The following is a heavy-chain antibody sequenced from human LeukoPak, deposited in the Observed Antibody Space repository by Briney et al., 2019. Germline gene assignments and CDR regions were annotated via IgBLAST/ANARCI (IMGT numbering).Heavy chain of an antibody. CDR2: ISSSSSYI. D-gene: IGHD3-3*01. J-gene: IGHJ6*04. Sequence: PGGSLRLSCAASGFTFSSYSMNWVRQAPGKGLEWVSSISSSSSYIYYADSVKGRFTISRDNAKNSLYLQMNGLRAEDTAVYYCARDLLRFLEWLYSMDVWGKGTTVTVSS. V-gene: IGHV3-21*01. CDR1: GFTFSSYS. CDR3: ARDLLRFLEWLYSMDV.